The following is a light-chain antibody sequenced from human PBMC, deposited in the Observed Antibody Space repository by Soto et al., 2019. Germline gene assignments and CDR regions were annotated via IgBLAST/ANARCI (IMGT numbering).Light chain of an antibody. J-gene: IGLJ1*01. CDR1: GSDVGGYNY. Sequence: QSALTQPRSVSGSPGQSVTISCTGTGSDVGGYNYVSWYQQHPGKAPKVIIYDVSKRPSGVPDRFSGSKSGNTASLTISGLQADDEADYYCCPYAGSYTYVLGTGTKVTAL. V-gene: IGLV2-11*01. CDR3: CPYAGSYTYV. CDR2: DVS.